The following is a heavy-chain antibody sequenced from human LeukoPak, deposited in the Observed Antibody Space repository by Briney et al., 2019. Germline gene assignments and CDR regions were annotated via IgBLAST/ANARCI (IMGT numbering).Heavy chain of an antibody. V-gene: IGHV4-59*08. CDR3: AAGTPALEF. CDR1: GGSISSYY. D-gene: IGHD2-15*01. Sequence: SETLSLTCTVSGGSISSYYWSWIRQPPGKGLEWIGYIYYSGSTNYNPSLKSRVTISIDTSKNQFSLKLTSVTAADTAVYYCAAGTPALEFWGQGTLVTVSS. J-gene: IGHJ4*02. CDR2: IYYSGST.